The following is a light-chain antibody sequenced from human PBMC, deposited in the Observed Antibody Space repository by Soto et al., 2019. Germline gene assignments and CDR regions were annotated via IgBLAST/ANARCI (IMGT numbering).Light chain of an antibody. CDR1: QSISSY. Sequence: DIQMTQSPSSLSASVGDRVTITCRASQSISSYLNWYQQKPGKAPKLLIYAASSLQSGVPSRFSGSGSGTDFTLTISSLQPEDFATYYCQHSYSTPLTFGQGT. CDR2: AAS. J-gene: IGKJ2*01. CDR3: QHSYSTPLT. V-gene: IGKV1-39*01.